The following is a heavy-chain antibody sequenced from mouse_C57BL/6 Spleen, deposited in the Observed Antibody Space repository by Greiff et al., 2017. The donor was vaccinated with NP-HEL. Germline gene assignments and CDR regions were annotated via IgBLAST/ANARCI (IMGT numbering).Heavy chain of an antibody. D-gene: IGHD2-1*01. CDR2: IYPGSGST. J-gene: IGHJ1*03. CDR3: AFYGRYFDV. CDR1: GYTFTSYW. V-gene: IGHV1-55*01. Sequence: QVQLQQPGAELVKPGASVKMSCKASGYTFTSYWITWVKQRPGQGLEWIGDIYPGSGSTNYNEKFKSKATLTVDTSSSTAYMQLSGLASEDSAVYYCAFYGRYFDVWGTGTTVTVSS.